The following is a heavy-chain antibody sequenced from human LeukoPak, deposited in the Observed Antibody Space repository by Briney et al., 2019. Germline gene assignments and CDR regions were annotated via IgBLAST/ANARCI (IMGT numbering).Heavy chain of an antibody. V-gene: IGHV4-31*03. CDR1: GGSISSGGYY. Sequence: SETLSLTCTVSGGSISSGGYYWSWIRQHPGKGLESIGYIYYSGSTYYNPSLKSRATISVDTSKNQFSLKLSSVTAADTAVYYCARAPGYGSGSYSADYWGQGALVTVSS. J-gene: IGHJ4*02. CDR3: ARAPGYGSGSYSADY. D-gene: IGHD3-10*01. CDR2: IYYSGST.